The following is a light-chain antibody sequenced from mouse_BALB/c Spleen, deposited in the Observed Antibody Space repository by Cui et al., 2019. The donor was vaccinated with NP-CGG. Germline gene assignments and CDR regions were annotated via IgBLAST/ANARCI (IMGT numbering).Light chain of an antibody. CDR2: GTS. CDR1: TVAVTTSNY. CDR3: ALWYSNHWV. Sequence: QAVVTQESALTTSPGETVTLTCRSSTVAVTTSNYANWVQEKPDHLFSSLIGGTSNRVPGVPARFSGSLIGNKAALTITGAQTEDEAIYFCALWYSNHWVFGGGTKLTVL. J-gene: IGLJ1*01. V-gene: IGLV1*01.